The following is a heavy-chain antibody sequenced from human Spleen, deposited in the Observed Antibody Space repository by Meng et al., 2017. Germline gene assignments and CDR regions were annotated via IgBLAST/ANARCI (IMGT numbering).Heavy chain of an antibody. CDR3: ARGRYGSVGFDY. J-gene: IGHJ4*02. CDR2: INSDGKNT. CDR1: GFTLNSYW. Sequence: GGSLRLSCAASGFTLNSYWMHWVRQAPGKGLVWVSRINSDGKNTNYADSVKGRFTISRDNAKNTLYLQMNRLRAEDTAVYYCARGRYGSVGFDYWGQGTLVTVSS. D-gene: IGHD5-18*01. V-gene: IGHV3-74*01.